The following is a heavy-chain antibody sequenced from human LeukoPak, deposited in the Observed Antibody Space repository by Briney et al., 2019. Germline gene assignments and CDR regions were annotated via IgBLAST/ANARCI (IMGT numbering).Heavy chain of an antibody. J-gene: IGHJ4*02. D-gene: IGHD4-17*01. CDR2: IYPGDSDT. V-gene: IGHV5-51*01. CDR1: GYSFTSYW. Sequence: NHGESLKISCKGSGYSFTSYWIGWVRQMPGKGLEWMGIIYPGDSDTRYSPSFQGQVTISADKSISTAYLQWSSLKASDTAMYYCARHLGATVNTLYYFDYWGQGTLVTVSS. CDR3: ARHLGATVNTLYYFDY.